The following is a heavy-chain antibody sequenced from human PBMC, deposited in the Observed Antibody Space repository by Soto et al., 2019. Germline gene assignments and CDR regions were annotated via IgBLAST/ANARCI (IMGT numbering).Heavy chain of an antibody. J-gene: IGHJ3*02. Sequence: GASVKVSCKASGGTFSSYAISWVRQAPGQGLEWMGGIIPIFGTANYAQKFQGRVTITADESTSTAYMELSSLRSEDTAVYYCARELVRQWLPRDAFDIWGQGTMVTVSS. CDR1: GGTFSSYA. V-gene: IGHV1-69*13. D-gene: IGHD6-19*01. CDR3: ARELVRQWLPRDAFDI. CDR2: IIPIFGTA.